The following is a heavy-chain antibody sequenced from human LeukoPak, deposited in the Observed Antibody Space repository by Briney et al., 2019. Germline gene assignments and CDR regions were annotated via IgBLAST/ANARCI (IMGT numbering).Heavy chain of an antibody. V-gene: IGHV3-23*01. J-gene: IGHJ4*02. CDR2: ISGSGGST. CDR1: GFTFSSYA. Sequence: GGSLRLSCAASGFTFSSYAMSWVRQAPGKGLEWVSAISGSGGSTYYADSVKGRFTISRDNSKNTPYLQMNSLRAEDTAVYYCAKVGSHVRLPEGFDYWGQGTLVTVSS. D-gene: IGHD2-15*01. CDR3: AKVGSHVRLPEGFDY.